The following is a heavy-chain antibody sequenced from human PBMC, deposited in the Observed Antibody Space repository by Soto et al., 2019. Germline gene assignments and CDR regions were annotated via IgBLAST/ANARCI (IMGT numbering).Heavy chain of an antibody. Sequence: QVQLVQSGAEVKRPGSSVKVSCKASGGTFNSYTISWVRQAPGQGLEWMGRIIPVLDVATNAQKFQGRIMITADKSTRTAYMEQSSLTSEDTAVYFCARGEASGYEFSSGKSLDYWGQGTLVTVSS. CDR1: GGTFNSYT. V-gene: IGHV1-69*02. J-gene: IGHJ4*02. CDR3: ARGEASGYEFSSGKSLDY. D-gene: IGHD5-12*01. CDR2: IIPVLDVA.